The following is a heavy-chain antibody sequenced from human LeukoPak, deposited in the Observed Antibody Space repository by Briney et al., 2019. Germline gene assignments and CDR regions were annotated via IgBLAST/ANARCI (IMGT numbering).Heavy chain of an antibody. Sequence: PGGSLRLSCTASGFTFSTYWMSWVRQAPGEGLEWVSNVKYDGSEKYYVDSVNGRFTISRDNAKNSLYLQVNSLRAEDTAVYYCTRAPREWLLGYYLDYWGQGTLVTVSS. CDR3: TRAPREWLLGYYLDY. CDR1: GFTFSTYW. J-gene: IGHJ4*02. CDR2: VKYDGSEK. V-gene: IGHV3-7*01. D-gene: IGHD3-3*01.